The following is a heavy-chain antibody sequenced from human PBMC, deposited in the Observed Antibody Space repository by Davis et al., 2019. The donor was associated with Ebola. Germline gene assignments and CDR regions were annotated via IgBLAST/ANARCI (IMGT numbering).Heavy chain of an antibody. CDR2: IKSKTDGGTT. CDR1: GFTFSRYT. D-gene: IGHD3-10*01. Sequence: PGGSLRLSCVVSGFTFSRYTMNWVRQAPGKGLERVGRIKSKTDGGTTDYAAPVKGRFTISRDDSKNTLYLQMNSLKTEDTAVYYCTTDMVRGVTNPDYWGQGTLVTVSS. CDR3: TTDMVRGVTNPDY. V-gene: IGHV3-15*01. J-gene: IGHJ4*02.